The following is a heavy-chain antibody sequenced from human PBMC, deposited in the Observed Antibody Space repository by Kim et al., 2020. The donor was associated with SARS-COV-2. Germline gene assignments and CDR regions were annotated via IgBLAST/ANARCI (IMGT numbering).Heavy chain of an antibody. Sequence: SETLSLTCAVYGGSFSGYYWSWIRQPPGKGLEWIGEINHSGSTNYNPSLKSRVTISVDTSKNQFSLKLSSVTAADTAVYYCARRGVAARSFDYWGQGTLVTVSS. CDR2: INHSGST. V-gene: IGHV4-34*01. D-gene: IGHD6-6*01. CDR1: GGSFSGYY. J-gene: IGHJ4*02. CDR3: ARRGVAARSFDY.